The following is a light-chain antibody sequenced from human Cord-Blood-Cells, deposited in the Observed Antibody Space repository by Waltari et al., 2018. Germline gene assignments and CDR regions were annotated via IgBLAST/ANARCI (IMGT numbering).Light chain of an antibody. J-gene: IGLJ2*01. CDR1: KIGSKS. CDR3: QVWDSSSDHVV. V-gene: IGLV3-21*04. Sequence: SYVLTQPPSVSVAPGKTARITCGGKKIGSKSVHWYQQKPGQASVRVIYYDSDRPSGIPERFSGSNSGNTATRTISRVEAGDEADYYCQVWDSSSDHVVFGGGTKLTVL. CDR2: YDS.